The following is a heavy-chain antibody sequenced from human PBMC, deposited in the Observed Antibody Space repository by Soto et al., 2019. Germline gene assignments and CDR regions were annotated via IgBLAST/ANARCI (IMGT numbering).Heavy chain of an antibody. CDR2: IKSKADGGTT. J-gene: IGHJ5*02. D-gene: IGHD2-21*01. CDR3: TPLTTVISP. CDR1: GFTFSNAW. V-gene: IGHV3-15*07. Sequence: EAQLVESGGDLVKPGGSLRLSCAASGFTFSNAWMNWVRQAPGKGLEWVGRIKSKADGGTTDYAAPVKGRFIISRDDSKNTLYLQMNSPTIEDTALYYCTPLTTVISPWGQGTLVTVSS.